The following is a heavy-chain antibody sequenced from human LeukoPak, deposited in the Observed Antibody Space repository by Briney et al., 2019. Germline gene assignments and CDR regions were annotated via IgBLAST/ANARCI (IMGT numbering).Heavy chain of an antibody. Sequence: GGSLRLSCAASGFTVSSNYMSWVRQAQGKGLEWVSVIYSGGSTYYADSVKGRFTISRDNSKNTLYLQMNSLRAEDTAVYYCARGPSYDSSGYPDWYGMDVWGQGTTVTVSS. CDR2: IYSGGST. V-gene: IGHV3-53*01. J-gene: IGHJ6*02. CDR3: ARGPSYDSSGYPDWYGMDV. D-gene: IGHD3-22*01. CDR1: GFTVSSNY.